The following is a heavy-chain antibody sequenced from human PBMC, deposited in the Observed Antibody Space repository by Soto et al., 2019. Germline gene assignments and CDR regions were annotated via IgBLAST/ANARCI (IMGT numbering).Heavy chain of an antibody. J-gene: IGHJ4*02. CDR1: GFSVSTNY. Sequence: EAQLVETGGGLIQPGGSLRLSCAASGFSVSTNYLAWVRQAPGKGLEWVSLLYSGGRTNYADFVKGRFTIFRDNSKNTLHLQMNSLKSEDTAIYYCVRGYGTSYGFGYWGQGTLVTVSS. D-gene: IGHD5-18*01. CDR2: LYSGGRT. V-gene: IGHV3-53*02. CDR3: VRGYGTSYGFGY.